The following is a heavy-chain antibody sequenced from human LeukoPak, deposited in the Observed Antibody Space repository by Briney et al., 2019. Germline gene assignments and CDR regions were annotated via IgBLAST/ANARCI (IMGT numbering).Heavy chain of an antibody. CDR3: ARSHVDTALKVRKNFDY. CDR1: GYTFTGYY. J-gene: IGHJ4*02. CDR2: INPNSGGT. Sequence: GASVKVSCKASGYTFTGYYMHWVQQAPGQGLEWMGWINPNSGGTNYAQKLEGRVTMTRDTSISTAYMELSRLRSDDTAAYYGARSHVDTALKVRKNFDYWGQGTLVTVSS. D-gene: IGHD5-18*01. V-gene: IGHV1-2*02.